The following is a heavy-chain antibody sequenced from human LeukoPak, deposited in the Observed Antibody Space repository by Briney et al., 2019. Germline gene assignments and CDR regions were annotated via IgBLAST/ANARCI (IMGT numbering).Heavy chain of an antibody. Sequence: SVKVSCKPSRGPFSSYAISWVRQAPGQGLEWMGGTIPISGTTHYAQKFQGRVSITADKSTSTAYMELSSLRSEDTAIVYCAINGGQWEQFDSWGQGTLVTVSS. CDR2: TIPISGTT. J-gene: IGHJ4*02. CDR1: RGPFSSYA. CDR3: AINGGQWEQFDS. D-gene: IGHD1-26*01. V-gene: IGHV1-69*06.